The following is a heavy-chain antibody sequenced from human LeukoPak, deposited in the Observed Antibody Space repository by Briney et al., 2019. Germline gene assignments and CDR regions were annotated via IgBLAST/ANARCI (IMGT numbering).Heavy chain of an antibody. J-gene: IGHJ4*02. CDR1: GGSISYYS. Sequence: SETLSLTCTVSGGSISYYSWSWIRQPPGKGLEWIGYIYYSGSTNYNPSLQSRVTISVDTSKHQFSLILSSVTAADTAVYYCARLQGSRAIDYWGQGTLVTVSS. D-gene: IGHD1-26*01. CDR2: IYYSGST. V-gene: IGHV4-59*08. CDR3: ARLQGSRAIDY.